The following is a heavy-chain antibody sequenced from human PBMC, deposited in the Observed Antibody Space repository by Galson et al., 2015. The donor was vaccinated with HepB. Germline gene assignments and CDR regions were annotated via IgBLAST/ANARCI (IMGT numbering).Heavy chain of an antibody. D-gene: IGHD3-22*01. CDR2: TYYRSKWYN. J-gene: IGHJ4*02. CDR3: ARGVEDYYDSSGSGLFFDY. CDR1: GDSVSSNSAA. V-gene: IGHV6-1*01. Sequence: CAISGDSVSSNSAAWNWIRQSPSRGLEWLGRTYYRSKWYNDYAVSVKSRITINPDTSKNQFSLQLSSVTPEDTAVYYCARGVEDYYDSSGSGLFFDYWGQGTLVTVSS.